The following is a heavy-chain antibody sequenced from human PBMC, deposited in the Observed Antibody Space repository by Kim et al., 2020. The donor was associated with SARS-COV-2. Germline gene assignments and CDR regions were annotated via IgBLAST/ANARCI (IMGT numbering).Heavy chain of an antibody. V-gene: IGHV3-48*03. CDR2: ISSSGSTI. Sequence: GGSLRLSCAASGFTFSSYEMNWVRQAPGKGLEWVSYISSSGSTIYYADSVKGRFTISRDNAKNSLYLQMNSLRAEDTAVYYCARGRDIVVVVAATTPYFDYWGQGTLVTVSS. CDR1: GFTFSSYE. D-gene: IGHD2-15*01. CDR3: ARGRDIVVVVAATTPYFDY. J-gene: IGHJ4*02.